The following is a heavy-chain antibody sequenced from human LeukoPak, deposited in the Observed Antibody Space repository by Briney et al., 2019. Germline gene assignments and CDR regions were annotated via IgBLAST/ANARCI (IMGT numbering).Heavy chain of an antibody. V-gene: IGHV1-69*13. CDR2: IIPIFGTA. CDR1: GGTFSSYA. D-gene: IGHD3-16*01. J-gene: IGHJ4*02. CDR3: ASFGRSDVDY. Sequence: SVNVSFKASGGTFSSYAISWVRQAPGQGLEWMGGIIPIFGTANYAQKFQGRVTITADESTSTAYMELSSLRSEDTAVYYCASFGRSDVDYWGQGTLVTVSS.